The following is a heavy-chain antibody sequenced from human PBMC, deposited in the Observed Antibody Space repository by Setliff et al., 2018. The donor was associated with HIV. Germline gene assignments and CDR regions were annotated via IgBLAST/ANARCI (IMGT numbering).Heavy chain of an antibody. CDR3: ATDGTITWIGWLDP. V-gene: IGHV1-24*01. J-gene: IGHJ5*02. Sequence: GASVKVSCKVYGYTLSELSIHWVRQAPGKGLEWMGYFDPQDGETVYAQKFQGRVTLTEDTSTGTAYMELSGLRSEDTAVYYCATDGTITWIGWLDPWGQGTLVTVSS. CDR2: FDPQDGET. CDR1: GYTLSELS. D-gene: IGHD3-22*01.